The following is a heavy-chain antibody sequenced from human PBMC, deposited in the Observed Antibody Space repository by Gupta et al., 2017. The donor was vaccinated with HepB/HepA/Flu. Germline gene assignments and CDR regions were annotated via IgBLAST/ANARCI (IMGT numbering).Heavy chain of an antibody. Sequence: QVQLVQSGAEVKKPGASVRVSCKGSGYTFTSYDINWVRQATGQGLEWGGWMNPNSGNTGYAQKFQGRVTMTRDTSISTAYMELSSLRSEDTAVYYCARGRGYDATGYVYYFDYWGQGNLVTVSS. J-gene: IGHJ4*02. V-gene: IGHV1-8*01. D-gene: IGHD3-22*01. CDR1: GYTFTSYD. CDR2: MNPNSGNT. CDR3: ARGRGYDATGYVYYFDY.